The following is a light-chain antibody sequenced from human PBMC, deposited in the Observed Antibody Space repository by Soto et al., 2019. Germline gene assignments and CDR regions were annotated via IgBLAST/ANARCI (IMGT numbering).Light chain of an antibody. Sequence: SLLNQPASVSGSPGQSITISCPGTSSDVGVYKYVSWYQQHPGKAPKLMIYDVSNRPSGVSNRFSGSKSGNTASLTISGLQAEDEADYYCSSYTSSSSYVFGTGTKVTVL. J-gene: IGLJ1*01. CDR1: SSDVGVYKY. CDR2: DVS. V-gene: IGLV2-14*01. CDR3: SSYTSSSSYV.